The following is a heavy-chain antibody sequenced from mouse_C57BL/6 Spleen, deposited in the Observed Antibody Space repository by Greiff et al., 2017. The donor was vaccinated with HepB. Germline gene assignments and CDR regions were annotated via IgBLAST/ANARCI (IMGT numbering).Heavy chain of an antibody. J-gene: IGHJ4*01. CDR2: IYPRSGNT. V-gene: IGHV1-81*01. D-gene: IGHD4-1*01. CDR3: AETGTLYYAMDY. Sequence: QVHVKQSGAELARPGASVKLSCKASGYTFTSYGISWVKQRTGQGLEWIGEIYPRSGNTYYNEKFKGKATLTADKSSSTAYMELRSLTSEDSAVYFCAETGTLYYAMDYWGQGTSVTVSS. CDR1: GYTFTSYG.